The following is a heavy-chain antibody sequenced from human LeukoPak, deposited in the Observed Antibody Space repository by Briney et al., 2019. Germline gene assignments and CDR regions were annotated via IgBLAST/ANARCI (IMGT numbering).Heavy chain of an antibody. CDR3: ARNIAAAGTSWFDP. J-gene: IGHJ5*02. D-gene: IGHD6-13*01. V-gene: IGHV4-38-2*01. CDR2: IYYSGST. Sequence: IYYSGSTYYNPSLKSRVTISVDTSKNQFSLKLSSVTAADTAVYYCARNIAAAGTSWFDPWGQGTLVTVSS.